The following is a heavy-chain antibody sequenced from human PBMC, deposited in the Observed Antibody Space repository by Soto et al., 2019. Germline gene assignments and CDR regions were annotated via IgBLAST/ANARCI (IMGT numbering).Heavy chain of an antibody. D-gene: IGHD3-16*01. V-gene: IGHV3-30*18. J-gene: IGHJ4*02. CDR3: AKFGGSLDY. Sequence: GGSLRLSCAASGFTFSSYGMHWVRQAPGKGLEWVAVISYDGSNKYYTDSVKGRFTISRDNSKNTLYLQMNRLRAEDTAVYYCAKFGGSLDYWGQGTLFTVSS. CDR1: GFTFSSYG. CDR2: ISYDGSNK.